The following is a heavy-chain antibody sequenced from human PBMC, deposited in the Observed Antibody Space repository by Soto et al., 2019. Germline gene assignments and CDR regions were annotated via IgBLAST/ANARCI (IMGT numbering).Heavy chain of an antibody. CDR1: GFTFSNYA. D-gene: IGHD2-2*01. CDR3: AKDPYSGVLVPVAIGFDP. V-gene: IGHV3-23*01. J-gene: IGHJ5*02. Sequence: GGSLRLSCAASGFTFSNYAMTWVRQGPGRGLEWVSAISGSGGSAYYADSVKGRFTISRDNSKNTLYLQMNSLRADDSGVYYCAKDPYSGVLVPVAIGFDPWGPGTLVTVSS. CDR2: ISGSGGSA.